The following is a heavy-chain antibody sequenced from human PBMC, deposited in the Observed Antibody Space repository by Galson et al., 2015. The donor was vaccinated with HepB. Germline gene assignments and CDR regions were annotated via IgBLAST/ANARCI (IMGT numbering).Heavy chain of an antibody. V-gene: IGHV1-69*04. CDR2: LIPIIGIP. CDR1: GGTFSSDA. D-gene: IGHD3-16*01. J-gene: IGHJ6*02. Sequence: SVKVSCKASGGTFSSDAISWVRQAPGQGLEWMGRLIPIIGIPNYAQKFQDRVTVTADKSTSTIYMKLDSLRSEDTAVYYCARDYYRRQRASWGSLYYQGMDVWGQGTTVTVSS. CDR3: ARDYYRRQRASWGSLYYQGMDV.